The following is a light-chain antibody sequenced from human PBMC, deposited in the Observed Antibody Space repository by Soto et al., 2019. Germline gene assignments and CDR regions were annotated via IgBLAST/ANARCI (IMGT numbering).Light chain of an antibody. CDR2: AAS. CDR3: QKYASAPFT. Sequence: DIQMTQSPSSLSASVGDRVTITCRASQSISIYLNWYQLKPGKAPNLLMYAASILQSGVPSRFSGRRSGTEFTLTISGLQTEDVATYYCQKYASAPFTFGPGTKVDIK. CDR1: QSISIY. J-gene: IGKJ3*01. V-gene: IGKV1-27*01.